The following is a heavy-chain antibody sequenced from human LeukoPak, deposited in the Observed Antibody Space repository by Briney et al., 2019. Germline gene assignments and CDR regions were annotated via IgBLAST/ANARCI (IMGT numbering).Heavy chain of an antibody. D-gene: IGHD3-10*01. CDR2: IIPILGIA. Sequence: SVKVSCKASGGTFSSYAISWVRQAPGQGLEWMGRIIPILGIANYAQKFQGRVTITADKSTSTAYMELSSLRSEDTAVYYCARVGGVLLWFGELYSWGQGTLVTVSS. J-gene: IGHJ5*02. CDR1: GGTFSSYA. V-gene: IGHV1-69*04. CDR3: ARVGGVLLWFGELYS.